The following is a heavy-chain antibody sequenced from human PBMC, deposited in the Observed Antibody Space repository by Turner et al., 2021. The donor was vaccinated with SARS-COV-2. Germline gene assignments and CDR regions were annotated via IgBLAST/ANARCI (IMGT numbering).Heavy chain of an antibody. CDR3: ARRRGMDV. V-gene: IGHV3-7*01. CDR1: GFTFSSFW. Sequence: EVQLVESGGGLVQPGGSLRPSCAASGFTFSSFWMSWVRQGPGKGLEWVANIKEDGSEKYYVDSVKGRFTISRDNAKNSVYLQMNSLRAEDTAVYYCARRRGMDVWGQGTTVTVSS. J-gene: IGHJ6*02. CDR2: IKEDGSEK.